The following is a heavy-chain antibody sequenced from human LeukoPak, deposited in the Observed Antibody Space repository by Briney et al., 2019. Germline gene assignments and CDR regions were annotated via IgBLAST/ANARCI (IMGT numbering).Heavy chain of an antibody. CDR2: IYGSRST. D-gene: IGHD3-10*01. V-gene: IGHV4-4*07. Sequence: SETLSLTCTVSGDSISSLFLSWIRQPAGKGLEWIGRIYGSRSTTYNPSLKSRVTMSVDTSKNQFSLKLSSVTAADTAVYYCARIDYYGSGSYYFDYWGQGTLVTVSS. CDR1: GDSISSLF. CDR3: ARIDYYGSGSYYFDY. J-gene: IGHJ4*02.